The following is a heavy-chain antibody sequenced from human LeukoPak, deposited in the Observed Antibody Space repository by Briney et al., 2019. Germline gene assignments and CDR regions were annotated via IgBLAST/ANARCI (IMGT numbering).Heavy chain of an antibody. CDR2: ISAYNGNT. Sequence: GASVKVSCKASGYTFTSYGISWVRQAPGQGLEWMGWISAYNGNTNYAQKLQGRVTMTTDTSTSTAYMELRSLGSDDTAVYYCARALLDFWSGYYRYYFDYWGQGTLVTVSS. CDR1: GYTFTSYG. J-gene: IGHJ4*02. D-gene: IGHD3-3*01. V-gene: IGHV1-18*01. CDR3: ARALLDFWSGYYRYYFDY.